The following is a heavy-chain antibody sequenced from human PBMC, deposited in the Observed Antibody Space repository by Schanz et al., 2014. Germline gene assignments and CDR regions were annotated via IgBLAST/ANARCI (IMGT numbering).Heavy chain of an antibody. J-gene: IGHJ4*02. CDR2: MNESHSTI. CDR3: ARKVVATIGGYYDN. V-gene: IGHV3-23*04. Sequence: MQLVESGGGLVKPGGSLRLSCTASGFTFENYALTWVRQVPGKGLEWVSAMNESHSTIYYADSVRGRFTISRDNAENTLFLQMNSLRAEDTAVYYCARKVVATIGGYYDNWGQGTLVIVSS. CDR1: GFTFENYA. D-gene: IGHD5-12*01.